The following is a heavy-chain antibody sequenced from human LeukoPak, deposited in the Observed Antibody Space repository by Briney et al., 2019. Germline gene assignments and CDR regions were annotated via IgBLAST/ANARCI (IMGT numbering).Heavy chain of an antibody. J-gene: IGHJ4*02. Sequence: GRSLRLSCAASGFTFSSYGMHWVRQAPGKGLEWVAVIWYDGSNKYYADSVKGRFTISRDNSKNTLYLQMNSLRAEDTAVHYCARAGVVPAAKFDYWGQGTLVTVSS. D-gene: IGHD2-2*01. CDR1: GFTFSSYG. CDR3: ARAGVVPAAKFDY. CDR2: IWYDGSNK. V-gene: IGHV3-33*01.